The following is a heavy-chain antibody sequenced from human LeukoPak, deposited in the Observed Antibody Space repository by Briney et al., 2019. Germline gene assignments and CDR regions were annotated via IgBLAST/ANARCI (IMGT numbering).Heavy chain of an antibody. V-gene: IGHV1-2*02. J-gene: IGHJ4*02. CDR3: ARDRAASWYGGEDY. CDR1: GYTFTAYY. D-gene: IGHD6-13*01. Sequence: ASVKVSCKASGYTFTAYYKHWVRQAPRHGLEWMGWINPNSGDTDYSQKFQGRVTMTRDTSISTTYMELSRLASDDTAIYYCARDRAASWYGGEDYWGQGTLVTVSS. CDR2: INPNSGDT.